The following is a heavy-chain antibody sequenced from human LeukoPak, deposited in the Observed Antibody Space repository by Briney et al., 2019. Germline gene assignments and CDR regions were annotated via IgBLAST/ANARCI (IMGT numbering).Heavy chain of an antibody. CDR1: GFTFSSYS. D-gene: IGHD3-10*01. J-gene: IGHJ4*02. CDR3: AIDRSDSGSFNY. V-gene: IGHV3-23*01. Sequence: GGSLRLSCAASGFTFSSYSMNWVRQAPGKGLEWVSAISGSGGSTYYADSVKGRFTISRDNSKNTLYLQMNSLRAEDTAVYYCAIDRSDSGSFNYWGQGTLVTVSS. CDR2: ISGSGGST.